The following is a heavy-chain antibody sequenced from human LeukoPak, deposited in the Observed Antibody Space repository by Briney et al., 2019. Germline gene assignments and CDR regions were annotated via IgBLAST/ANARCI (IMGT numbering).Heavy chain of an antibody. CDR3: AKAPRRNYCSSTSCSPTTNWFDP. CDR1: GFTVSSDS. J-gene: IGHJ5*02. V-gene: IGHV3-23*01. CDR2: ISGSGGST. D-gene: IGHD2-2*01. Sequence: PGGSLTLSCAAAGFTVSSDSMDWLRRPPGKGLEWVSAISGSGGSTYYADSVKGRFTISRDNSKNTLYLQMNSLRAEDTAVYYCAKAPRRNYCSSTSCSPTTNWFDPWDQGTLVTVSS.